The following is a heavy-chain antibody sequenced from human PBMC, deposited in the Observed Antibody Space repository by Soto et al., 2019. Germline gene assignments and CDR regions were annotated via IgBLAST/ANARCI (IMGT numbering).Heavy chain of an antibody. CDR1: GYILTGYS. J-gene: IGHJ6*02. Sequence: QVYLVQSGAEVRRPGASVKVSCTAFGYILTGYSLHWVRQAPGQGLERMGWIDPNSGATNSAERFHGRVSMTRDTSISAAYLELSSLRSDDTDVYYCARGYGSSPNMELRFGMDVWGQGTTISVSS. CDR3: ARGYGSSPNMELRFGMDV. D-gene: IGHD5-18*01. CDR2: IDPNSGAT. V-gene: IGHV1-2*02.